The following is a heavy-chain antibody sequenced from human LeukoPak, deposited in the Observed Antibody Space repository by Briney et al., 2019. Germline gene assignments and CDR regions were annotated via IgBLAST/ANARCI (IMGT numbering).Heavy chain of an antibody. Sequence: ASVKVSCKASGYTFTTYDINWVRQATGQGHEWMGWMSPNSGNTGYAQKFQGRVTVTRDTSTSTVHMELSGLRSEDTAVYYCARDQEGFDYWGQGTLVTVSS. CDR1: GYTFTTYD. J-gene: IGHJ4*02. V-gene: IGHV1-8*01. CDR2: MSPNSGNT. CDR3: ARDQEGFDY.